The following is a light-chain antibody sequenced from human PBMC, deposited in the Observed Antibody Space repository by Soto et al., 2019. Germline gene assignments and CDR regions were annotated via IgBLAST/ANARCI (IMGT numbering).Light chain of an antibody. J-gene: IGLJ3*02. V-gene: IGLV2-14*01. CDR1: RSDIGRYNY. CDR3: SSYTSYTTLWV. CDR2: GVS. Sequence: QSALAQPASVSGSPGQSITISCTGTRSDIGRYNYVSWYQQHPGEAPKLLIYGVSNRPSGVSNRFSGSKSGNAASLTISGLQAEDEADYYCSSYTSYTTLWVFGGGTKLTVL.